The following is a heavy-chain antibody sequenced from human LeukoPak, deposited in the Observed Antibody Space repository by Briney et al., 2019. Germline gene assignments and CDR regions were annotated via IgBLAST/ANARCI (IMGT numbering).Heavy chain of an antibody. CDR2: ISSGSSTI. CDR3: ARGIWNDPYY. D-gene: IGHD1-1*01. Sequence: GGSLRLSCAASGFTFSSYSMNWVRQAPGKGLEWVSYISSGSSTIYYADSVKGRFTISRDNAKNSLYLQMNSLRAEDTAVYYCARGIWNDPYYWGQGTLATVSS. V-gene: IGHV3-48*01. J-gene: IGHJ4*02. CDR1: GFTFSSYS.